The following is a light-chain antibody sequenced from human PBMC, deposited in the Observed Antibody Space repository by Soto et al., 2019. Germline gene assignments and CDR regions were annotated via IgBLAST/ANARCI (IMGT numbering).Light chain of an antibody. CDR2: EVT. V-gene: IGLV2-23*02. J-gene: IGLJ1*01. Sequence: QSVLTQPASVSGSPGQSITISCTGTSSDVGSYNLVSWYQHHPGKAPTLMIFEVTKRPSGVSNRFSGSRSGNTASLTISGLQAEDEADYYCCSFSGGPYVFGTGTKLTVL. CDR3: CSFSGGPYV. CDR1: SSDVGSYNL.